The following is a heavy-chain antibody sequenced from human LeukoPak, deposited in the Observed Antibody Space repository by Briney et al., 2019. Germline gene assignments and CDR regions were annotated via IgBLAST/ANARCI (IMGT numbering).Heavy chain of an antibody. CDR1: GFTFSNYW. CDR3: VKVDAGWYSFDY. V-gene: IGHV3-7*05. CDR2: IKQDGSEK. Sequence: GGSLRLSCAASGFTFSNYWMIWVRQAPGKGLERVGNIKQDGSEKRYADSVRGRFSISRDNAQTSLYLQMNSLRAEDTAVYYCVKVDAGWYSFDYWGQGTLVTVSS. J-gene: IGHJ4*02. D-gene: IGHD6-19*01.